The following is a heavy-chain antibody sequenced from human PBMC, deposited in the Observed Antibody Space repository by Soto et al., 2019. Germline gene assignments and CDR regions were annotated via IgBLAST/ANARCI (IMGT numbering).Heavy chain of an antibody. Sequence: GGSLRLSCAASGFTFTRYSMNWVRQAPGKGLEWVSSISSTTNYIYYGDSMKGRFTISRDNAKNSLYLEMNSLRAEDTAMYHCARESEDLTSNFDYWGQGTLVTVSS. V-gene: IGHV3-21*06. CDR1: GFTFTRYS. CDR2: ISSTTNYI. CDR3: ARESEDLTSNFDY. J-gene: IGHJ4*02.